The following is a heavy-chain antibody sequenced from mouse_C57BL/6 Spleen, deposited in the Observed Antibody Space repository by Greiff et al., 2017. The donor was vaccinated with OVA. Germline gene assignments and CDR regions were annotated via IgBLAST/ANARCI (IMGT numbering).Heavy chain of an antibody. CDR1: GFTFSDAW. V-gene: IGHV6-6*01. J-gene: IGHJ2*01. D-gene: IGHD1-1*01. CDR3: TRVLRSDFDY. CDR2: IRNKANNHAT. Sequence: EVMLVESGGGLVQPGGSMKLSCAASGFTFSDAWMDWVRQSPEKGLEWVAEIRNKANNHATYYAESVKGRFTISRDDSKSSVYLQMNSLRAEDTGIYYCTRVLRSDFDYWGQGTTLTVSS.